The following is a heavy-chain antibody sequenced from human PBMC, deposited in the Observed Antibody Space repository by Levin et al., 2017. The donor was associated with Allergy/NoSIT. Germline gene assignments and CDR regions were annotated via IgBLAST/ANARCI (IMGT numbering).Heavy chain of an antibody. CDR3: ARDRPSSSWYQGNYYYYYYMDV. D-gene: IGHD6-13*01. V-gene: IGHV3-53*01. CDR1: GFTVSSNY. J-gene: IGHJ6*03. CDR2: IYSGGST. Sequence: GGSLRLSCAASGFTVSSNYMSWVRQAPGKGLEWVSVIYSGGSTYYADSVKGRFTISRDNSKNTLYLQMNSLRAEDTAVYYCARDRPSSSWYQGNYYYYYYMDVWGKGTTVTVSS.